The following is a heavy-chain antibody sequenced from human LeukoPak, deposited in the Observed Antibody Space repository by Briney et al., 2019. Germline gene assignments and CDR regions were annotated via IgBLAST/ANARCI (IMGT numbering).Heavy chain of an antibody. V-gene: IGHV4-59*08. CDR1: GGSISSLY. CDR2: IYYTGST. Sequence: SETLSLTCSVSGGSISSLYWSWIRQPPGKGLEWIGYIYYTGSTNYNPSLKSRVTMFVDMSKNQFSLRLSSVTAADTAVYYCARHRAYSSSSPFDYWGQGTVVTVSS. J-gene: IGHJ4*02. D-gene: IGHD6-6*01. CDR3: ARHRAYSSSSPFDY.